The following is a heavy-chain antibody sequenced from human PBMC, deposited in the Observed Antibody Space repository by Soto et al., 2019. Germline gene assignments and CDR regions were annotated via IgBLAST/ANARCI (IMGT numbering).Heavy chain of an antibody. Sequence: DFGPTLVNTARTLPLTCPLAGFSLTTSDAVVGLIRQPPGKAPEWLALIYWNDDKRYSPSLRSRLTITKGTSKNQVVLTMTDMDPVDTATYYCAHRLGSRGSFDYWGQGYLVTVS. CDR2: IYWNDDK. D-gene: IGHD6-25*01. CDR3: AHRLGSRGSFDY. J-gene: IGHJ4*02. CDR1: GFSLTTSDAV. V-gene: IGHV2-5*01.